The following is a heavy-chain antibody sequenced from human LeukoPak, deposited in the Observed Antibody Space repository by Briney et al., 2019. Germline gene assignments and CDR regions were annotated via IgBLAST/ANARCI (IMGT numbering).Heavy chain of an antibody. CDR1: GFTFSSYA. V-gene: IGHV3-23*01. J-gene: IGHJ5*02. D-gene: IGHD3-9*01. CDR3: AKGSTYYDISTPNWFDP. CDR2: ISGSGGST. Sequence: GGSLRLSCAASGFTFSSYAMSWVRQAPGKGLEWVSAISGSGGSTYYADSVKGRFTISRDNSKNTLYLQMNSLRAEDTAVYYCAKGSTYYDISTPNWFDPWGQGTLVTVSS.